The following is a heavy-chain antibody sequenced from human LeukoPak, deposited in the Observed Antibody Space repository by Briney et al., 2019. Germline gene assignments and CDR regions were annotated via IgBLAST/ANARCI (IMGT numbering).Heavy chain of an antibody. D-gene: IGHD3-10*01. CDR1: GFTFSSYG. Sequence: GGSLRLSCAASGFTFSSYGMHWVRQAPGKGLEWVAFIRYDGSNKYYADSVKGRFTISRDNSKNTLYLQMNSLRAEDTAVYYCAKDTPYGSGNYYAASGFDYWGQGTLVTVSS. J-gene: IGHJ4*02. CDR3: AKDTPYGSGNYYAASGFDY. CDR2: IRYDGSNK. V-gene: IGHV3-30*02.